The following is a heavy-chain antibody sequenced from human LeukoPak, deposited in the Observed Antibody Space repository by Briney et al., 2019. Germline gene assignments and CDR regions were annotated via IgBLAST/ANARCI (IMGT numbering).Heavy chain of an antibody. CDR3: ARDKNWAFDY. V-gene: IGHV3-23*01. CDR2: ISDSGGST. J-gene: IGHJ4*02. CDR1: GFTFSNYA. D-gene: IGHD7-27*01. Sequence: GGSLRLSCAASGFTFSNYAMSWIRQAPGKGLEWVSVISDSGGSTYYADSVKGRFTISRDNAKNSLYLQMNSLRAEDTAVYYCARDKNWAFDYWGQGTLVTVSS.